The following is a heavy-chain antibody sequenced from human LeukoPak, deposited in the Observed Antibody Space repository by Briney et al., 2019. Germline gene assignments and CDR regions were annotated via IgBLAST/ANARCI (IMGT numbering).Heavy chain of an antibody. D-gene: IGHD1-14*01. Sequence: GGSLRLSCAASGFTFSSYSMNWVRQAPGKGLEWVSSISSSSSYIYYADSVKGRFTISRDNSKNTLYLQMNSLRAEDTAVYYCAKDPRRMPYYFDYWGQGTLVTVSS. V-gene: IGHV3-21*04. J-gene: IGHJ4*02. CDR3: AKDPRRMPYYFDY. CDR2: ISSSSSYI. CDR1: GFTFSSYS.